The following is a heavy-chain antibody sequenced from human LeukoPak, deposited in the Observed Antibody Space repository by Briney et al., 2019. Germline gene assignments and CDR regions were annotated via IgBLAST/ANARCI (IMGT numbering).Heavy chain of an antibody. CDR1: GGSFSSGGYY. J-gene: IGHJ4*02. Sequence: SETLSLTCTVSGGSFSSGGYYWSWIRQPAGKGLEWIGRIYTSGSTNYNPSLKSRVTISVDTSKNQFSLKLSSVAAADTAVYYCARGGGDWGFHQSDYWGQGTLVTVSS. CDR3: ARGGGDWGFHQSDY. D-gene: IGHD2-21*01. V-gene: IGHV4-61*02. CDR2: IYTSGST.